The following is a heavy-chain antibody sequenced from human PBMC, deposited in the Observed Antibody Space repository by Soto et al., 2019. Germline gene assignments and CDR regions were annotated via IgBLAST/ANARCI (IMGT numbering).Heavy chain of an antibody. J-gene: IGHJ4*02. V-gene: IGHV1-69*01. Sequence: QVQLVQSGAEVKKPGSSVKVSCKASGGTVSNSAISWLRQAPGQGLEWMGGIIPIFGPATYSQKFQDRVTLTADESAGTGYMELSSLTSEDTAVYFCGRGSSSTKVESWGKGTLVTVSS. CDR3: GRGSSSTKVES. CDR1: GGTVSNSA. D-gene: IGHD6-6*01. CDR2: IIPIFGPA.